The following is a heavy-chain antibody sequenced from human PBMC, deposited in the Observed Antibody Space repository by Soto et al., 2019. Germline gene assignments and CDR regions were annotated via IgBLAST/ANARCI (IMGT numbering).Heavy chain of an antibody. Sequence: EVQLVESGGGLVQPGGSLKLSCAASGFSFSDSVMHWVRQVSGKGLEWVGRITSTADTYATAYAASVKGRFTVSRDDSKNTAYPQMNSLKTEDTAVYYCTGSMSFAFDIWGQGTMVHVSS. V-gene: IGHV3-73*01. CDR1: GFSFSDSV. CDR3: TGSMSFAFDI. CDR2: ITSTADTYAT. J-gene: IGHJ3*02.